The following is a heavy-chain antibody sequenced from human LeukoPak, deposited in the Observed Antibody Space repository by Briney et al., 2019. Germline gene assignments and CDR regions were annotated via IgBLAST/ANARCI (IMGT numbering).Heavy chain of an antibody. Sequence: SETLSLTCTVSGGSISSYYWSWIRQPPGKGLERIGYIYYSGSTYYNPSLKSRVTISVDTSKNQFSLKLSSVTAADTAVYYCARQSDTRYSSGWYYFDYWGQGTLVTVSS. CDR2: IYYSGST. V-gene: IGHV4-59*08. CDR1: GGSISSYY. CDR3: ARQSDTRYSSGWYYFDY. J-gene: IGHJ4*02. D-gene: IGHD6-19*01.